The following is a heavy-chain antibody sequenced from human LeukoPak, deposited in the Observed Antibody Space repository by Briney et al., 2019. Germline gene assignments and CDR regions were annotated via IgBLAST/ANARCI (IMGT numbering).Heavy chain of an antibody. Sequence: GGSLRLSCAASGFTVSSNYVSWVRQAPGKGLEWVSVIYSGGSTYYADSVKGRFTISRDNSKNTLYLQMNSLRAEDTAVYYCARDMRPAYCGGDCSYSDYWGQGTLVTVSS. J-gene: IGHJ4*02. D-gene: IGHD2-21*02. CDR1: GFTVSSNY. CDR2: IYSGGST. CDR3: ARDMRPAYCGGDCSYSDY. V-gene: IGHV3-66*01.